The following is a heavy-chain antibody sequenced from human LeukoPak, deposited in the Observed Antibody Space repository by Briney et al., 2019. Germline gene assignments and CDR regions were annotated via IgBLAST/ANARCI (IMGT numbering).Heavy chain of an antibody. V-gene: IGHV4-59*08. CDR1: GGSISSYW. D-gene: IGHD5-12*01. CDR2: IHYRGDT. Sequence: SETLSLTCTVSGGSISSYWWSWIRQPPGKGLEWIGYIHYRGDTNYNPSLKSRVTISVDTSKNQFSLKLSSVTAADTAVYYCARHRGYDLFDYWGQGTLVTVSS. J-gene: IGHJ4*02. CDR3: ARHRGYDLFDY.